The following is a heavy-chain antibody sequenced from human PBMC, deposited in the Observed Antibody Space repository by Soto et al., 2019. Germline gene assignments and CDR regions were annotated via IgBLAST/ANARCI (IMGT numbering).Heavy chain of an antibody. Sequence: EVQLVESGGGLVQPGGSLRLSCADSGFTVSSNYMSWVRQAPGKGLEWVSVIYSGGSTYYADSVKGRFTISRDNSKNTLYVQMNSLRAEDKGVYYGARGREVYCSSPRCYYFDYWGQGTLVTVSS. J-gene: IGHJ4*02. CDR3: ARGREVYCSSPRCYYFDY. CDR2: IYSGGST. V-gene: IGHV3-66*01. CDR1: GFTVSSNY. D-gene: IGHD2-2*01.